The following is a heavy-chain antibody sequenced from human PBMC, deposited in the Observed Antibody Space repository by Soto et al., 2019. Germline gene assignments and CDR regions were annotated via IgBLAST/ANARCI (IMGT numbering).Heavy chain of an antibody. D-gene: IGHD5-18*01. CDR2: ISYAGSNK. CDR3: AKDLDDPDTVYYYYGMDV. V-gene: IGHV3-30*18. J-gene: IGHJ6*02. CDR1: GFTFSRDG. Sequence: GGPLRLSCPASGFTFSRDGMHWVRQALAKRLARVAVISYAGSNKYYADSVQGRFTISRDTSKNTLDLQLKSLRAEDTAVYYCAKDLDDPDTVYYYYGMDVWGQGTTVTVSS.